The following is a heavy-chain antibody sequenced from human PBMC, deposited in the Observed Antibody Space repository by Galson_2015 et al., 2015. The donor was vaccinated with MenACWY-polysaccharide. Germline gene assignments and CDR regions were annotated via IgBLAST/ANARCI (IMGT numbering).Heavy chain of an antibody. J-gene: IGHJ3*02. V-gene: IGHV3-7*03. CDR1: GFPFSDYW. CDR3: AGRRPYSGNDKHAFDI. D-gene: IGHD1-26*01. CDR2: IKQGGSEA. Sequence: SLRLSCASSGFPFSDYWMTWVRQAPGKGLEWVANIKQGGSEAYFVDSVKGRFTFSRDNAKNSVSLQMSSLRAEDTALYYCAGRRPYSGNDKHAFDILGQGTMVTVSS.